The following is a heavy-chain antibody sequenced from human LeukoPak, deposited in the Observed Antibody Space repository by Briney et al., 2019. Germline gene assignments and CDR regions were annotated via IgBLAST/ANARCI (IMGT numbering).Heavy chain of an antibody. Sequence: PSETLSLTCTVSGGSISSSSYYWGWIRQPPGKGLEWIGSIYYSGSTYYNPSLKSRVTISVDTSKNQFSLKLSSVTAADTAVYYCARVWPPWELLRSAFDIWGQGTMVTVSS. CDR1: GGSISSSSYY. J-gene: IGHJ3*02. D-gene: IGHD1-26*01. CDR3: ARVWPPWELLRSAFDI. CDR2: IYYSGST. V-gene: IGHV4-39*01.